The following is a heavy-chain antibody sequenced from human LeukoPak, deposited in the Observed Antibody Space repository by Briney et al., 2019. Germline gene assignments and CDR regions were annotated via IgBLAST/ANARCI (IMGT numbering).Heavy chain of an antibody. CDR1: GFTFSDYT. Sequence: PGGSLRLSCAASGFTFSDYTMNWVRQAPGKGLVWLARINPDDKSTSYADSVKGRFTISIDDAKETLFLQMNSLRAEDTAVYYCAKAWSGQWLVLDYWGQGTLVTVSS. CDR3: AKAWSGQWLVLDY. V-gene: IGHV3-74*01. J-gene: IGHJ4*02. D-gene: IGHD6-19*01. CDR2: INPDDKST.